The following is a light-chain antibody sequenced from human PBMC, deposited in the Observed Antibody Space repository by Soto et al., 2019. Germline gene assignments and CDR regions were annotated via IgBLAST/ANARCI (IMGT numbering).Light chain of an antibody. CDR2: KSS. CDR1: RSSINW. CDR3: QQYSDHWT. J-gene: IGKJ1*01. V-gene: IGKV1-5*03. Sequence: DIQMTESPSSLSASIGDRVAITCRASRSSINWLAWHQQTSGKRHKLLIYKSSNLQTGVPSRFSGSGYGTEFPITISSLQHDDVANYYWQQYSDHWTFGQGTKVDI.